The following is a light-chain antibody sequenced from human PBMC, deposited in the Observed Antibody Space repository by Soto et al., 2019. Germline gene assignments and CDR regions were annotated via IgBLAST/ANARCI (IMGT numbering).Light chain of an antibody. V-gene: IGLV3-21*04. CDR1: NIGSES. CDR2: YDR. CDR3: QVWDSTNDHVV. J-gene: IGLJ2*01. Sequence: SYELTQPPSVSVAPGQTARITCGGNNIGSESVHWYQQRPGQAPLLVIYYDRDRPSGIPERFSGSKSGNTATLTVIRVEAGDEADYYCQVWDSTNDHVVFGGGTQLTVL.